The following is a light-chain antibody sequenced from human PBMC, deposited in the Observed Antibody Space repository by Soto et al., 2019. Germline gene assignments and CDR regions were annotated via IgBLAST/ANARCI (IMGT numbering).Light chain of an antibody. CDR2: EVT. J-gene: IGLJ1*01. Sequence: QSALTQPASVSGSPGQSITISCSGTTTDVGGYNYVSWYQHHPGKAPQLIIYEVTKRASGVSDRFSGSRSGYTASLTISGLQAEEEADYYCSSYASSRNFVFGTGTKLTVL. V-gene: IGLV2-14*01. CDR3: SSYASSRNFV. CDR1: TTDVGGYNY.